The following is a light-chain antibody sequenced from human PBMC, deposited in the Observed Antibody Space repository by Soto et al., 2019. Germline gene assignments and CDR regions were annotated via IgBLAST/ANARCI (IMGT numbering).Light chain of an antibody. CDR1: SSNIGNNY. V-gene: IGLV1-51*02. CDR3: GTWDSSLSAGV. J-gene: IGLJ3*02. Sequence: QSALTQPPSVSAAPGQKVTISCSGSSSNIGNNYVSWYQQLPGTAPKLLIYENNKRPSGIPDRFSGSKSGTSATLGITGLQTGGEADYYCGTWDSSLSAGVFGGGTQLTVL. CDR2: ENN.